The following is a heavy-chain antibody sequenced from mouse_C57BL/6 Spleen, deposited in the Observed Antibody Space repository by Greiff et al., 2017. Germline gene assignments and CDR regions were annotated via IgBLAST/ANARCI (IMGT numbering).Heavy chain of an antibody. D-gene: IGHD1-1*02. J-gene: IGHJ4*01. CDR2: IHPNSGST. V-gene: IGHV1-64*01. CDR1: GYTFTSYW. CDR3: ARRGSNGYYAMDY. Sequence: QVQLQQPGAELVKPGASVKLSCKASGYTFTSYWMHWVKQRPGQGLEWIGMIHPNSGSTNYNEKFKSKATLTVDKSSSTAYMQLSSLTSEDSAVYYCARRGSNGYYAMDYWGQGTSVTVSS.